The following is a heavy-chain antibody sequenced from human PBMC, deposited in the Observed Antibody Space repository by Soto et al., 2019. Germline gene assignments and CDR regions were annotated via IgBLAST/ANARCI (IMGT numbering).Heavy chain of an antibody. D-gene: IGHD3-3*01. Sequence: ASVKVSCKASGYTFTSYAMHWVRHAPGQRLEWMGWINAGNGNTKYSQKFQGRVTITRDTSASTAYMELSSLRSEDTAVYYCARFLEWFPPPKYYYGMDVWGQGTTVTVSS. J-gene: IGHJ6*02. CDR2: INAGNGNT. CDR3: ARFLEWFPPPKYYYGMDV. V-gene: IGHV1-3*01. CDR1: GYTFTSYA.